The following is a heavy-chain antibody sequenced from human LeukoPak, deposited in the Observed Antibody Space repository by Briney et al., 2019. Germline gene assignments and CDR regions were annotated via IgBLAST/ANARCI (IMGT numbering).Heavy chain of an antibody. CDR1: VYTFTSYG. D-gene: IGHD6-13*01. CDR2: ISAYNDNT. V-gene: IGHV1-18*01. CDR3: ARDRGIAEADSFDP. Sequence: ASVKVSCKASVYTFTSYGISWVRQAPGQGLEWMGWISAYNDNTNYAQKFQGRVTMTSDTSTSTAYMELRSLRSDDTAVYYCARDRGIAEADSFDPWGQGTLVTVSS. J-gene: IGHJ5*02.